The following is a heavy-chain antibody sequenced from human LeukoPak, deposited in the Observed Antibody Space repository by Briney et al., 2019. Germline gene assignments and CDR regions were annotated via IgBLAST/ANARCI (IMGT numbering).Heavy chain of an antibody. CDR1: GFTFSSYW. Sequence: GGSLRLSCAASGFTFSSYWMSWVRQAPGKGLEWVSVISGSGGSTYYADSVKGRFTTSRDNSKNTLYMQMNSLRAEDTAVYYCAKNMVRGVIMSSSFDYWGQGTLVTVSS. CDR2: ISGSGGST. V-gene: IGHV3-23*01. CDR3: AKNMVRGVIMSSSFDY. D-gene: IGHD3-10*01. J-gene: IGHJ4*02.